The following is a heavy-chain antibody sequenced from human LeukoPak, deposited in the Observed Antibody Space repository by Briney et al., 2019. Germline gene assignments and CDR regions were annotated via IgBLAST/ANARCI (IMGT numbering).Heavy chain of an antibody. V-gene: IGHV1-69*04. D-gene: IGHD3-10*01. CDR1: GGTFSSYA. J-gene: IGHJ4*02. CDR3: ARVQLRFGESKEYYFDY. Sequence: PVKVSCKASGGTFSSYAISWVRQAPGQGLEWMGRIIPILGIANYAQKFQGRVTITADKSTSTAYMELSSLRSEDTAVYYCARVQLRFGESKEYYFDYWGQGTLVTVSS. CDR2: IIPILGIA.